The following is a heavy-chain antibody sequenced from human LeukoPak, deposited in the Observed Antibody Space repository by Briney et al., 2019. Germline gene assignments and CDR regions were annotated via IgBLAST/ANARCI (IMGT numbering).Heavy chain of an antibody. Sequence: GGSLRLSCAASGFIFSNYALMWLRQSPGKGLEWVSAIRGSGGGTFYADSVKGRFTISRDNSKNTLYLQMNGLRAEDTAVYYWGGEPKREHIGGFDMWGRGTLVTVSS. CDR3: GGEPKREHIGGFDM. D-gene: IGHD1/OR15-1a*01. V-gene: IGHV3-23*01. J-gene: IGHJ3*02. CDR2: IRGSGGGT. CDR1: GFIFSNYA.